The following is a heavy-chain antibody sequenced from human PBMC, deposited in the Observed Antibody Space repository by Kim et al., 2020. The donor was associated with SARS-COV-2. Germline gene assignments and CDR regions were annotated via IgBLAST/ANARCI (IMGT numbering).Heavy chain of an antibody. CDR2: IHQHGSEK. Sequence: GGSLRLSCVASKMTFSSYYMSWVRQAPGKGLEWVANIHQHGSEKFYVDSVKGRFTVSRDNAKNSLYLQMNSLRDEDTAVYYCARLGRLGEVSSGDAFD. CDR3: ARLGRLGEVSSGDAFD. CDR1: KMTFSSYY. V-gene: IGHV3-7*03. D-gene: IGHD3-16*02. J-gene: IGHJ3*02.